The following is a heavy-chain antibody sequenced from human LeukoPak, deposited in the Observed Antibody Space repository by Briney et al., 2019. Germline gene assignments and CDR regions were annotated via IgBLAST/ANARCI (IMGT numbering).Heavy chain of an antibody. Sequence: ESRKISCKGSGSSFTSYWIGWARQMPGKGLEWMGIIYPGDSDTRYSPSFQGQVTLSADKSISTAYLQWRRLSAVNAAVAAGDRLAIDGVILGIDNWGQGTLVTVSS. J-gene: IGHJ4*01. D-gene: IGHD3/OR15-3a*01. V-gene: IGHV5-51*01. CDR1: GSSFTSYW. CDR2: IYPGDSDT. CDR3: DRLAIDGVILGIDN.